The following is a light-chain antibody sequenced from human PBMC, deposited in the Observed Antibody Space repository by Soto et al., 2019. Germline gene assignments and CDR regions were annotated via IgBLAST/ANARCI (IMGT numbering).Light chain of an antibody. CDR1: QSVTGSY. J-gene: IGKJ1*01. CDR2: GAS. V-gene: IGKV3-20*01. CDR3: QQYGRSPPNT. Sequence: EIVLTQSPGTLSLSPGERATLSCRASQSVTGSYLAWYQQKPGQAPRLLIYGASTRATGIPDRFSGSGSGTDFTLTISRLEPEDFAVYYCQQYGRSPPNTFGQGTKVEIK.